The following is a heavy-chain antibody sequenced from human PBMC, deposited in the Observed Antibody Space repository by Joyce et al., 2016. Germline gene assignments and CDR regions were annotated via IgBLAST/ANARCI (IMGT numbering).Heavy chain of an antibody. V-gene: IGHV3-73*02. CDR2: IRNKVNSYAT. D-gene: IGHD6-13*01. J-gene: IGHJ4*02. Sequence: EVQLVESGGGLVQPGGSLRLSCVASGFPFSGSTMHWVRQASGKVMEWVGRIRNKVNSYATAYAASVKGRFSITRDDSENTAYMQMNSLKTEDTAVYYCTSRAADGTMNYFDYWGQRTLVTVSS. CDR1: GFPFSGST. CDR3: TSRAADGTMNYFDY.